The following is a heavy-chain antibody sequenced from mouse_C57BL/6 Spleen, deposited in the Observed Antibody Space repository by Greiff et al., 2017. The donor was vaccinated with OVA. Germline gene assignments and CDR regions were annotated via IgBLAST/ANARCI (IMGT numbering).Heavy chain of an antibody. CDR2: INPNNGGT. CDR1: GYTFTDYN. CDR3: ARLKGNLWYFDV. D-gene: IGHD2-1*01. V-gene: IGHV1-18*01. Sequence: EVQLKESGPELVKPGASVKIPCKASGYTFTDYNMDWVKQSHGKSLEWIGDINPNNGGTIYNQKFKGKATLTVDKSSSTAYMELRSLTSEDTAVYYCARLKGNLWYFDVWGTGTTVTVSS. J-gene: IGHJ1*03.